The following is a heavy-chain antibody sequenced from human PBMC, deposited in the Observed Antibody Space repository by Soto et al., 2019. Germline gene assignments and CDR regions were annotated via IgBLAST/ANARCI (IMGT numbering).Heavy chain of an antibody. CDR2: ISTYNGDT. CDR3: ARDPSNTSGYRIYFDA. J-gene: IGHJ5*02. V-gene: IGHV1-18*04. Sequence: ASVKVSCKTSGYSVTTHAITWVRQAPGQGLEWMGWISTYNGDTNYAQKFQGRVTLTKDTSTSTAYMELRSLRSDDTAVYYCARDPSNTSGYRIYFDAWGQGTLVTVSS. CDR1: GYSVTTHA. D-gene: IGHD6-19*01.